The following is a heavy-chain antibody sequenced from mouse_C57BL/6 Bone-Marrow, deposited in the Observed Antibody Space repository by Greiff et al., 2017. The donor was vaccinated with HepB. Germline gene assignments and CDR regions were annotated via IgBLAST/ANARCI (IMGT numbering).Heavy chain of an antibody. Sequence: EVQVVESGEGLVKPGGSLKLSCAASGFTFSSYTMSWVRQSPEKRLEWVAYISSGGDYIYYADTVKGQFTISRDKARNTLYLQMSSLKSEDTAMYYCTSDGPGGYRYFDVGGRGTAVTVSA. V-gene: IGHV5-9-1*02. CDR3: TSDGPGGYRYFDV. D-gene: IGHD3-1*01. CDR1: GFTFSSYT. J-gene: IGHJ1*03. CDR2: ISSGGDYI.